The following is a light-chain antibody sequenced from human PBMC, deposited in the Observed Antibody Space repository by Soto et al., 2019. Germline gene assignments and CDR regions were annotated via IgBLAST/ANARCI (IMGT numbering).Light chain of an antibody. CDR1: QGIRND. CDR2: AAS. CDR3: LQDYNYPLT. Sequence: IQMTPSPSSLSASVGDRVIITCRASQGIRNDLGWYQQKPGKAPKLLIYAASSLQSGVLSRFSGSRSGTDFNFTISSLQPEDFATYYWLQDYNYPLTFGGGTKVDIK. V-gene: IGKV1-6*01. J-gene: IGKJ4*01.